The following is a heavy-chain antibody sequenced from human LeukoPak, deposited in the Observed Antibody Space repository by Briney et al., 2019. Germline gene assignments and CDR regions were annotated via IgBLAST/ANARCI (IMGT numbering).Heavy chain of an antibody. CDR1: GFTFTSSA. J-gene: IGHJ3*02. Sequence: SVKVSCKASGFTFTSSAMQWVRQARGQRLEWIGWIVVGSGNTNYAQKFQERVTITRDMSTNTAYMELSSLRSEDTAVYYCAAGTMTTVTNDAFDIWGQGTMVTVSS. V-gene: IGHV1-58*02. D-gene: IGHD4-17*01. CDR3: AAGTMTTVTNDAFDI. CDR2: IVVGSGNT.